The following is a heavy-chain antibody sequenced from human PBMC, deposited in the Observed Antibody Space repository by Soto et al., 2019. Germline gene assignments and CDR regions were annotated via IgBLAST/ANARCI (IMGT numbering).Heavy chain of an antibody. V-gene: IGHV4-31*03. Sequence: QVQLQESGPGLVKPSQTLSLTCTVSGGSISSGGYYWSWIRQHPGKGLEWIGYIYYSGSTYYNPSLKSRVTISVDTSKNQFSLKLSSVTAADTAVYDCARGAIRSSMVRGVILDYWGQGTLVTVSS. CDR3: ARGAIRSSMVRGVILDY. J-gene: IGHJ4*02. CDR1: GGSISSGGYY. CDR2: IYYSGST. D-gene: IGHD3-10*01.